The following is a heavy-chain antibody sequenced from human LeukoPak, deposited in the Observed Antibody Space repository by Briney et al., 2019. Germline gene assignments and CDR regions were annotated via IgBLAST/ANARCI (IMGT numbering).Heavy chain of an antibody. D-gene: IGHD5-24*01. CDR1: GGSFSAYY. V-gene: IGHV4-34*12. CDR3: ARYGKGRWLTSTRPFWYFDL. Sequence: SESVSLTCAVYGGSFSAYYWSWIRQPPGKGLEWIGEIIHSGSTNYNPSLKSRVTISVDTSKNQFSLKLSSVTAADTAVYYCARYGKGRWLTSTRPFWYFDLWGRGTPVTVSS. CDR2: IIHSGST. J-gene: IGHJ2*01.